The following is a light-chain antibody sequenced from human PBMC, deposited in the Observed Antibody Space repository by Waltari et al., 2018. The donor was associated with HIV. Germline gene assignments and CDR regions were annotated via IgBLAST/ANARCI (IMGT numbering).Light chain of an antibody. CDR1: TNDISTYNF. Sequence: QSALTQPASVSGSPGQSITISCTGPTNDISTYNFVSWYQQSPGGAPPLIIFEVNSRPSGISDRFSGSKSGDTASLTISGLQAEDEAVYFCSSYTTRASVVFGGGTKLTVL. V-gene: IGLV2-14*01. CDR3: SSYTTRASVV. CDR2: EVN. J-gene: IGLJ2*01.